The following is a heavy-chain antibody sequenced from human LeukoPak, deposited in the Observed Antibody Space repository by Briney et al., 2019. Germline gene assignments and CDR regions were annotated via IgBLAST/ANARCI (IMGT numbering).Heavy chain of an antibody. Sequence: GASVHVTCQASGYTFPSYGISSLRQAPGQGLAWMGWISAYNGNKNNAQKLQGRVTKTTDTSTRKAYVAVKSLRSEDTAVYYCARARTEGRAVDGTGARKDDWFVSWGQGTLVTVSS. CDR2: ISAYNGNK. V-gene: IGHV1-18*01. J-gene: IGHJ5*01. D-gene: IGHD3-10*01. CDR1: GYTFPSYG. CDR3: ARARTEGRAVDGTGARKDDWFVS.